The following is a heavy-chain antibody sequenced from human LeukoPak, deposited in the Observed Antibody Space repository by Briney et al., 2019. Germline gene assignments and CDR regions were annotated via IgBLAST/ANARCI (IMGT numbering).Heavy chain of an antibody. D-gene: IGHD3-16*01. CDR3: ARDRRKGEAFDI. J-gene: IGHJ3*02. Sequence: SQTLSLTCTVSGGSISSGSYYWSWIRQPAGKGLEWIGRIYTSGNTNYNPSLKSRVTISVDTSKNQFSLKLSSVTAADTAVYYCARDRRKGEAFDIWGQGTMVTVSS. V-gene: IGHV4-61*02. CDR1: GGSISSGSYY. CDR2: IYTSGNT.